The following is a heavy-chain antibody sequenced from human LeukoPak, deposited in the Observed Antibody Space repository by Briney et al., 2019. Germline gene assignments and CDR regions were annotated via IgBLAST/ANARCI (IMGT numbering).Heavy chain of an antibody. CDR1: GYTFTGYY. J-gene: IGHJ6*03. V-gene: IGHV1-8*02. D-gene: IGHD5-12*01. CDR2: MNPNSGNT. CDR3: ARARRGYSGNYYMDV. Sequence: ASVKVSCKASGYTFTGYYMHWVRQAPGQGLEWMGWMNPNSGNTGYAQKFQGRVTMTRNTSISTAYMELSSLRSEDTAVYYCARARRGYSGNYYMDVWGKGTTVTISS.